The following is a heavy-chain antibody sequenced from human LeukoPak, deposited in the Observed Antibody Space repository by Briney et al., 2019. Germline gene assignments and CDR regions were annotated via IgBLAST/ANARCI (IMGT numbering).Heavy chain of an antibody. D-gene: IGHD4-17*01. J-gene: IGHJ4*02. CDR3: AKRPSDYADYVTYFDY. V-gene: IGHV3-30*18. Sequence: PGGSLRLSCGASGFSFISYGMHWVRQAPGKGLEWVGVISDDGSSKDYAHSVKGRFTISRDNSKEILYLQMNSLRDEDTAVYYCAKRPSDYADYVTYFDYWGQGTLVTVSS. CDR2: ISDDGSSK. CDR1: GFSFISYG.